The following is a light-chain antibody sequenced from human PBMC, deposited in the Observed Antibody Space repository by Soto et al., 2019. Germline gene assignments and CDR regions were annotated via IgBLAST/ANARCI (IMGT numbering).Light chain of an antibody. Sequence: QSALTQPASVSGSPGQSITISCTGTSSDVGGYNYVSWYQQHPGKAPKLMIYDVSNRPSGVSNRFSGSKSGNTASLTISVLQAEDEADYYCSSYTSSSTLGVFGTGTKLTVL. J-gene: IGLJ1*01. V-gene: IGLV2-14*01. CDR3: SSYTSSSTLGV. CDR2: DVS. CDR1: SSDVGGYNY.